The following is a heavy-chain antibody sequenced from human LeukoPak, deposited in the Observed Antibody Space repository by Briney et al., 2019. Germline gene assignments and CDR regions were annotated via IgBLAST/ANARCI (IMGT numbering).Heavy chain of an antibody. J-gene: IGHJ4*02. V-gene: IGHV4-34*01. CDR2: INHSGST. Sequence: PSETLSLTCAVYGGSFSGYYWSWIRQPPGKGLERIGEINHSGSTNYNPSLKSRVTISVDTPKNQFSLKLSSVTAADTAVYYCARTKGYDSSGYYPPLFDYWGQGTLVTVSS. CDR3: ARTKGYDSSGYYPPLFDY. D-gene: IGHD3-22*01. CDR1: GGSFSGYY.